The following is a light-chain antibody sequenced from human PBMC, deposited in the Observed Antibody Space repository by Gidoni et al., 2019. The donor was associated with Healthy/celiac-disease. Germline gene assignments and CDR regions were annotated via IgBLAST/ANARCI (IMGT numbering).Light chain of an antibody. V-gene: IGLV2-14*01. CDR1: SSDVVGYNY. CDR2: DVS. Sequence: QSALTQPASVSGSLGQSITISCTGTSSDVVGYNYVSWYQQHPGKAPKLMIYDVSNRPSGVSNRFSGSKSGNTASLTISGLQAEDEADYYCSSYTSSSTLVFGGGTKLTVL. CDR3: SSYTSSSTLV. J-gene: IGLJ2*01.